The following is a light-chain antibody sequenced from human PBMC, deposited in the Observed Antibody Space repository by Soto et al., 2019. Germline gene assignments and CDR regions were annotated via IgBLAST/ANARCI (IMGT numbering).Light chain of an antibody. CDR2: RSS. CDR3: QQYNNWPYT. J-gene: IGKJ2*01. CDR1: QSVSDN. Sequence: EIVMTQSPATLSVSPGERATLSCRASQSVSDNLVWYQQKPGQAPRLLIYRSSTRATGIPARFSGSGSGTEFTLTISSLQSEDLAVYYCQQYNNWPYTFGQGTKLEIK. V-gene: IGKV3-15*01.